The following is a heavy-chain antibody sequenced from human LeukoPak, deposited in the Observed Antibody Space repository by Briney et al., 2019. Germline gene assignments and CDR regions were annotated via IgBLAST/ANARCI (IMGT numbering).Heavy chain of an antibody. V-gene: IGHV3-20*04. CDR1: GFTFSSYS. CDR3: ARGGGWRKYYFDY. Sequence: GGSLRLSCAASGFTFSSYSMNWVRQAPGKGLEWVSGINWNGGSTGYADSVKGRFTISRDNAKNSLYLQMNSLRAEDTALYYCARGGGWRKYYFDYWGQGTLVTVSS. D-gene: IGHD6-19*01. CDR2: INWNGGST. J-gene: IGHJ4*02.